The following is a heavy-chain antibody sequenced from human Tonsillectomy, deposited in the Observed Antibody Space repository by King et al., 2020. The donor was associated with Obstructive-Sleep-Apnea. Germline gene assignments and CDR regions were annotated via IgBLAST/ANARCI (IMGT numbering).Heavy chain of an antibody. Sequence: VQLVESGGGLVQPGGSLRLSCAASGFTFSSFDMHWVRKATGRGLEWVSSIGTAGDTNYAGSVQGRFTISRENAKKSLHLQMNSLRVGDTAVYYCARGPESPYPYYCLDVWGQGTTVTVSS. CDR2: IGTAGDT. CDR1: GFTFSSFD. CDR3: ARGPESPYPYYCLDV. D-gene: IGHD1-14*01. J-gene: IGHJ6*02. V-gene: IGHV3-13*04.